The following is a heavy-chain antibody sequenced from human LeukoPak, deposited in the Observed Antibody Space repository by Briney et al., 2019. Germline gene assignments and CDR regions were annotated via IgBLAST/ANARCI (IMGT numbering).Heavy chain of an antibody. D-gene: IGHD1-1*01. CDR1: GYTFTRYY. Sequence: ASVKVSCKASGYTFTRYYIHWVRQAPGQGLEWMGWINPNSGGTNYAQKFQCRVTMTRDTSISTAYMELSRLRSDDTAVYYCAREATTDYYYYYKDVWGKGTTVTVSS. J-gene: IGHJ6*03. CDR2: INPNSGGT. CDR3: AREATTDYYYYYKDV. V-gene: IGHV1-2*02.